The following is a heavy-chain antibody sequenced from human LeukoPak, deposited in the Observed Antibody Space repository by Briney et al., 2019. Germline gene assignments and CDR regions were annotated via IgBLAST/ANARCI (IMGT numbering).Heavy chain of an antibody. CDR2: ISSSSSYT. J-gene: IGHJ4*02. CDR3: AKDLHEIAADY. D-gene: IGHD2-21*01. V-gene: IGHV3-11*06. Sequence: PGGSLRLSCAASGFTFSDYYMNWIRQAPGKGLEWVSYISSSSSYTNYADSVKGRFTISRDNAKNTVYLQMNSLRAEDTAVYYCAKDLHEIAADYWGRGTLVTVAS. CDR1: GFTFSDYY.